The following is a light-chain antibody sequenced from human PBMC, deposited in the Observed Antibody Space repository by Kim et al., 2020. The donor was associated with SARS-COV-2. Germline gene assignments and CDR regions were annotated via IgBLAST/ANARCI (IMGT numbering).Light chain of an antibody. V-gene: IGKV1-12*01. J-gene: IGKJ4*01. Sequence: DILMTQSPSSVSASVGDRITITCRASQDISSWLAWYQQKPGKVPRLLIYAASSLQSGVPSRFSGSGSGTDFTLTISSLQPEDFATYYCQQANSFPLTFGGGTKLEI. CDR1: QDISSW. CDR3: QQANSFPLT. CDR2: AAS.